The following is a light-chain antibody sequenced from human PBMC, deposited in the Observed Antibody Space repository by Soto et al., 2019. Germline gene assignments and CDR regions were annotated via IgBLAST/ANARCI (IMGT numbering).Light chain of an antibody. J-gene: IGLJ1*01. V-gene: IGLV2-14*01. CDR1: SSDVGGYNY. CDR2: EVS. CDR3: SSYTSRSTLYV. Sequence: QSVLTQPASVSGSPGQSITISCTGTSSDVGGYNYVSWYQQHPGKAPKLMIYEVSNRPSGVSNRFSGSKSGNTASLTISGLQAEDEADYYCSSYTSRSTLYVFGPG.